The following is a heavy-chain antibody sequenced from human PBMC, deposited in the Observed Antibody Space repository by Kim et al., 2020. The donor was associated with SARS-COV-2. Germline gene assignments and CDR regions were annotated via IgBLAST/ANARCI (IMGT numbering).Heavy chain of an antibody. D-gene: IGHD2-15*01. CDR3: ARGDSCSGGSCYVSRSAATHYYFDY. V-gene: IGHV4-34*01. J-gene: IGHJ4*02. Sequence: SETLSLTCAVYGGSFSGYYWSWIRQPPGKGLEWIGEINHSGSTNYNPSLKSRVTISVDTSKNQFSLKLSSVTAADTAVYYCARGDSCSGGSCYVSRSAATHYYFDYWGQGTLVTVSS. CDR2: INHSGST. CDR1: GGSFSGYY.